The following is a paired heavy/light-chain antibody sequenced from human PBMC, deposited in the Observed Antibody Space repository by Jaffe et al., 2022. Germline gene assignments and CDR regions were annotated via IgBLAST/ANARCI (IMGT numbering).Light chain of an antibody. J-gene: IGKJ4*01. CDR1: QSIGSS. CDR3: HQSSSLPLT. V-gene: IGKV6-21*02. CDR2: YAS. Sequence: EIVLTQSPDFQSVTPKEKVTITCRASQSIGSSLHWYQQKPDQSPKLLIKYASQSISGVPSRFSGSGSGTDFTLTINSLEAEDAATYYCHQSSSLPLTFGGGTKVEIK.
Heavy chain of an antibody. CDR3: ARDRAEYQLLSDYYYYYMDV. V-gene: IGHV1-2*06. D-gene: IGHD2-2*01. J-gene: IGHJ6*03. CDR2: INPNSGGT. CDR1: GYTFTGYY. Sequence: QVQLVQSGAEVKKPGASVKVSCKASGYTFTGYYMHWVRQAPGQGLEWMGRINPNSGGTNYAQKFQGRVTMTRDTSISTAYMELSRLRSDDTAVYYCARDRAEYQLLSDYYYYYMDVWGKGTTVTVSS.